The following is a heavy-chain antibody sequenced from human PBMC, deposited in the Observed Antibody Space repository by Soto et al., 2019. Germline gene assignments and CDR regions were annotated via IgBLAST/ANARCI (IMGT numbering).Heavy chain of an antibody. CDR1: GFTFSSFG. CDR2: VSGSSSTI. Sequence: GGSLRLSCAASGFTFSSFGMNWVRQAPGKGLEWLSYVSGSSSTIYYADSVKGRFTISRDNAKNSLYLQMNSLRAEDTAVYYCSGKLNGYSLVRYWGQGTLVTVSS. D-gene: IGHD1-1*01. J-gene: IGHJ4*02. CDR3: SGKLNGYSLVRY. V-gene: IGHV3-48*01.